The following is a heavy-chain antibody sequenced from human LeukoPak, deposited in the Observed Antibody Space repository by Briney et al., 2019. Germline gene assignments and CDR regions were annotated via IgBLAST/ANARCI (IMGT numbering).Heavy chain of an antibody. V-gene: IGHV3-53*01. CDR1: GFTFSNYA. D-gene: IGHD5-24*01. J-gene: IGHJ4*02. Sequence: GGSLRLSCAASGFTFSNYAMRWVRQAPGKGLEWVSVIYREDKAYYADSVKGRFTISRDSSKSTLYLQINSLRAEDTAIYYCARDSITGATLAYWGQGTLVTVSS. CDR2: IYREDKA. CDR3: ARDSITGATLAY.